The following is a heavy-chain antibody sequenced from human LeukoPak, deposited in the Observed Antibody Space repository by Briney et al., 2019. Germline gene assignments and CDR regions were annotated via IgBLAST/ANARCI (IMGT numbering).Heavy chain of an antibody. Sequence: SETMSLTCTVFGGSISSSSYYWGWIRQPPGKGLEWIGRIYTSGSTNYNPSLKSRVTISVDTSKNQFSLKLSSVTAADTAVYYCARESFNYDFLTAWGQGTLVTVSS. CDR2: IYTSGST. CDR3: ARESFNYDFLTA. D-gene: IGHD3-9*01. CDR1: GGSISSSSYY. V-gene: IGHV4-39*07. J-gene: IGHJ4*02.